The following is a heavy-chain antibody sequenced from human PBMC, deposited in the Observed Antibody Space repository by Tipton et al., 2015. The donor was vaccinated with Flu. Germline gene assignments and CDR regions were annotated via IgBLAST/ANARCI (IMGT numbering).Heavy chain of an antibody. D-gene: IGHD2-15*01. CDR2: IYTSGST. V-gene: IGHV4-4*07. CDR1: GDSTSSYY. CDR3: ARGPCSGGNCYVKGAFDI. Sequence: TLSLTCTVSGDSTSSYYWSWIRQPAGKGLEWLGRIYTSGSTNYNPSLKSRVTMSGDTSKNQFSLKLSSVTAADTAVYYCARGPCSGGNCYVKGAFDIWGQGTMVTVSS. J-gene: IGHJ3*02.